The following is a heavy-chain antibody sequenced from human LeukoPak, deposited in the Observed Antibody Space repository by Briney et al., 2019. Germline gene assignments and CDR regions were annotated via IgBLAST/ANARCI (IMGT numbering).Heavy chain of an antibody. Sequence: GGSLRLSCAASGFTFSTYVVRWVRQAPGKGLEWVAFIRYEGSHKFYADSVKGRFTISGDNSKNTVYLQMNSLRAEDAAVYYCVGELHAFDIWGQGTMVTVSS. D-gene: IGHD1-7*01. CDR1: GFTFSTYV. CDR3: VGELHAFDI. J-gene: IGHJ3*02. CDR2: IRYEGSHK. V-gene: IGHV3-30*02.